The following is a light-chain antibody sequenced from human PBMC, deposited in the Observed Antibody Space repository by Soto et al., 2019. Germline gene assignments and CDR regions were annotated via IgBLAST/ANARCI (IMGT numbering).Light chain of an antibody. J-gene: IGKJ3*01. CDR2: DAS. Sequence: DIQMTQSPSSLSASVGDRVTITCQASQHISTYLNWFQQKPGKAPELLIYDASNLVPGVPSRFSGSGSGTDFTFTISSLQPEDIATYYCQQYDYLPPTFGPGTKVDIK. CDR3: QQYDYLPPT. CDR1: QHISTY. V-gene: IGKV1-33*01.